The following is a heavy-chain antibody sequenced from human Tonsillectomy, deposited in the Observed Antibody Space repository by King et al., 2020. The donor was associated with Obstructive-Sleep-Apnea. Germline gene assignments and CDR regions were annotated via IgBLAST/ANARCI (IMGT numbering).Heavy chain of an antibody. CDR2: IEPIESKT. CDR1: GFSFISYC. J-gene: IGHJ4*02. CDR3: ARHAKGNYYPPFDY. Sequence: QLVQSGAEVKKPGESLKISCRGSGFSFISYCICWGRQMPGKVLEWMGIIEPIESKTIYSPSFQGQVTISADKSIRTAYLQGGSLEASDTAMYYCARHAKGNYYPPFDYWGQGTLLTVSS. D-gene: IGHD1-26*01. V-gene: IGHV5-51*01.